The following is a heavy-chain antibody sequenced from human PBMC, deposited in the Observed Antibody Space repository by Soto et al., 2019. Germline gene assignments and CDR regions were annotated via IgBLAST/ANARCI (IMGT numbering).Heavy chain of an antibody. CDR1: GYIFSAYS. CDR3: TREASAVISLDY. J-gene: IGHJ4*02. D-gene: IGHD6-19*01. CDR2: FNPNSGDT. V-gene: IGHV1-2*02. Sequence: QVQLVQSGAEVKKPGASVKVSCKASGYIFSAYSMHWVRQAPGQGLEWVGWFNPNSGDTIYAQKFQGRVTLTRDTSISTAYMELYSLRSDDTAVYCCTREASAVISLDYWGQGTLVTVSS.